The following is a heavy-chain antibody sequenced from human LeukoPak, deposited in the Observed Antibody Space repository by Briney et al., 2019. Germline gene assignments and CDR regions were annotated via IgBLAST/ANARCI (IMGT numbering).Heavy chain of an antibody. D-gene: IGHD3-10*01. Sequence: ASVKVSCKASGGTFSGYAISWVRQAPGQGLEWMGGIIPIFGTANYAQKFQGRVTITADESTSTAYMELSSLRSEDTAVYYCARAGELLWFGESPAGANYYFDYWGQGTLVTVSS. CDR3: ARAGELLWFGESPAGANYYFDY. J-gene: IGHJ4*02. V-gene: IGHV1-69*13. CDR1: GGTFSGYA. CDR2: IIPIFGTA.